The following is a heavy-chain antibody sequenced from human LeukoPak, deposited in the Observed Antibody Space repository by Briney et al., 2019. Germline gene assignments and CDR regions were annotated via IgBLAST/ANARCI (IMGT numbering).Heavy chain of an antibody. V-gene: IGHV3-23*01. Sequence: GGSLRLSCAASGFTFSSYAMSWVRQAPGKGLEWVSAISGSGGSTYYADSVKGRFTISRDSSKNTLYLQMNSLRAEDTAVYYCAKVSGGGLYYDGMDVWGQGTTVTVSS. J-gene: IGHJ6*02. CDR2: ISGSGGST. CDR3: AKVSGGGLYYDGMDV. D-gene: IGHD1-14*01. CDR1: GFTFSSYA.